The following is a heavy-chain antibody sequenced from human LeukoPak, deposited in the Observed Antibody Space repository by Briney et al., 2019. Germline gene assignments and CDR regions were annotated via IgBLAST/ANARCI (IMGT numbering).Heavy chain of an antibody. V-gene: IGHV4-59*01. Sequence: SETLSLTCTVSGGSISSYYWSWIRQPPGKGLEWIGYIYYSGSTNYNPSLKSRVTISVDTSKNQFSLKLSSVTATDTAVYYCARVGGYYDSSGYYYYDYYYYYMDVWGKGTTVTVSS. CDR3: ARVGGYYDSSGYYYYDYYYYYMDV. D-gene: IGHD3-22*01. CDR1: GGSISSYY. J-gene: IGHJ6*03. CDR2: IYYSGST.